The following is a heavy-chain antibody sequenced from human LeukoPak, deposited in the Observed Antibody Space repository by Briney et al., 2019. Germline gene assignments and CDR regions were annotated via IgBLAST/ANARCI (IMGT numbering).Heavy chain of an antibody. CDR1: GFTFSSYA. CDR2: ISGSSGST. J-gene: IGHJ4*02. D-gene: IGHD5-18*01. Sequence: GGSLRLSCAASGFTFSSYAMSWVRQAPGKGLEWVSAISGSSGSTYYADSVKGRFTISRDNSKHTLYLQMNSLRAEDTAVYYCAKVREYSYGSTTYYFDDWGQGPLVTVSS. CDR3: AKVREYSYGSTTYYFDD. V-gene: IGHV3-23*01.